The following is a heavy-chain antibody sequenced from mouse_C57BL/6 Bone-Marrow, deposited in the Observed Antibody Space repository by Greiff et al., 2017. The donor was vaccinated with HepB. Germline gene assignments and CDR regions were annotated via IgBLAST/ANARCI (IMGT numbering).Heavy chain of an antibody. CDR3: AREWLLWYFDV. CDR2: ISYDGSN. D-gene: IGHD2-3*01. J-gene: IGHJ1*03. Sequence: EVQRVESGPGLVKPSQSLSLTCSVTGYSITSGYYWNWIRQFPGNKLEWMGYISYDGSNNYNPSLKNRISITRDTSKNQFFLKLNSVTTEDTATYYCAREWLLWYFDVWGTGTTVTVSS. V-gene: IGHV3-6*01. CDR1: GYSITSGYY.